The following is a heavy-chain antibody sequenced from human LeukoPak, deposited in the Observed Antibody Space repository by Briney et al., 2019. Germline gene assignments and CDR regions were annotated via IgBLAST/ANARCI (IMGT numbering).Heavy chain of an antibody. Sequence: GGSLRLSCAASGFTFSSYWMHWVRQAPGKGLVWVSRINSDGSSASYADSVKGRFTISRDNAKNTLYLQMNSLRAEDTAVYYCAREDVDTAMVIGYWGQGTLVTVSS. J-gene: IGHJ4*02. V-gene: IGHV3-74*01. CDR2: INSDGSSA. CDR3: AREDVDTAMVIGY. CDR1: GFTFSSYW. D-gene: IGHD5-18*01.